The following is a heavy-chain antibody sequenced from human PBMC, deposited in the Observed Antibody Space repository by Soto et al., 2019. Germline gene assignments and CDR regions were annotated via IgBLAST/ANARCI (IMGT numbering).Heavy chain of an antibody. CDR1: GFTFSDYY. CDR2: ITSSGSTT. V-gene: IGHV3-11*01. J-gene: IGHJ4*02. Sequence: VGSLILSCAASGFTFSDYYMSWIRQAPGKGLEWVSSITSSGSTTYYTDSVKGRFTISRDNAKNSLYLQMNSLRAEDTAVYYCARERYSYGPYYFDYWGQGTLVTVSS. CDR3: ARERYSYGPYYFDY. D-gene: IGHD5-18*01.